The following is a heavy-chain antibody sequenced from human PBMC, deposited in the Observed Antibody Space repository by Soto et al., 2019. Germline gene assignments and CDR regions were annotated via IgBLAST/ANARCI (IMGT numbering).Heavy chain of an antibody. Sequence: QIQLVQSGAEVKKPGASVKVSCKTSRYTFNNYGISWVRQAPGQGLEWMGWISTYNDDTNYAEKFLGRVTMTTDVSTGTAYMELRNLSSDDTAVYYCARHRYYYDSSGYYFFDYWGQGTLVTVSS. CDR2: ISTYNDDT. J-gene: IGHJ4*02. CDR3: ARHRYYYDSSGYYFFDY. D-gene: IGHD3-22*01. V-gene: IGHV1-18*01. CDR1: RYTFNNYG.